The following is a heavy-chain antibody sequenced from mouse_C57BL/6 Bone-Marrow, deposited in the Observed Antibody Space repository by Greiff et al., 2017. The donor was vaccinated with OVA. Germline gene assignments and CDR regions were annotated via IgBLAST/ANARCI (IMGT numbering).Heavy chain of an antibody. D-gene: IGHD4-1*01. V-gene: IGHV5-6*01. J-gene: IGHJ2*01. CDR2: ISSGGSYT. CDR1: GFTFSSSG. Sequence: VQRVESGGDLVKPGGSLKLSCAASGFTFSSSGMSWVRQTPDKRLEWVATISSGGSYTYYPDSVKGRFTISRDNAKHTLYLQMSSLKSEDTAMYYCARRNWDCFDDWGQGTTLTVSS. CDR3: ARRNWDCFDD.